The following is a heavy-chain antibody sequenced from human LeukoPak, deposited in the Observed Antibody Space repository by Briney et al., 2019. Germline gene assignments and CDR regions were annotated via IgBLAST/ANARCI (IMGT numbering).Heavy chain of an antibody. Sequence: ASVKVSCKASGYIFTSYGLSWVRQAPGQGLEWMGWISAYNGNTNYAQKVQGRVTMTTETSTRTAYMELGSLISDDTAVYYCARNLGTAGVYYGMDVWGRGTTVTVSS. CDR2: ISAYNGNT. CDR3: ARNLGTAGVYYGMDV. J-gene: IGHJ6*02. CDR1: GYIFTSYG. V-gene: IGHV1-18*01. D-gene: IGHD6-13*01.